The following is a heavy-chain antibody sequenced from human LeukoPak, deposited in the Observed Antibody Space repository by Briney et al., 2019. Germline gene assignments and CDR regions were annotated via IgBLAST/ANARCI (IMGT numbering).Heavy chain of an antibody. V-gene: IGHV3-23*01. CDR1: GFTFSSYA. D-gene: IGHD4-17*01. J-gene: IGHJ4*02. CDR3: ARDFHGDYGFDY. Sequence: GGSLRLSCAASGFTFSSYAMSWVRQAPGKGLEWVSAISGSGGSTYYADSVKGRFTISRDNAKNSLYLQMNSLRAEDTAVYYCARDFHGDYGFDYWGQGTLVTVSS. CDR2: ISGSGGST.